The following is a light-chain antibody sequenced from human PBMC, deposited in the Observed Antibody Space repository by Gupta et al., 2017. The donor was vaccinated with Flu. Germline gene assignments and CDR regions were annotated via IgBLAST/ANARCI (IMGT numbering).Light chain of an antibody. V-gene: IGLV2-14*01. Sequence: QSALTQPASVSGSPGQSITISCTGTSSDIGGYNNVSWYQHQAGKAPKLLIYEVSNRPSGFADRFSGSKSGNTATVTISRLQAEDEADYYCCSYRSNSALYVFGSGTKVTVL. CDR2: EVS. CDR1: SSDIGGYNN. J-gene: IGLJ1*01. CDR3: CSYRSNSALYV.